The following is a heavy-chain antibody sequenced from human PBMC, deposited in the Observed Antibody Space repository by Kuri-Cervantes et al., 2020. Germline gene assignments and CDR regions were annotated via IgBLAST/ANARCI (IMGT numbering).Heavy chain of an antibody. CDR3: ATYCTSTNCYFY. D-gene: IGHD2-2*01. V-gene: IGHV3-43D*04. J-gene: IGHJ4*02. Sequence: GGSLRLSCAASGFTFDDYAMHWVRQAPGKGLEWVSLISWDGGSTYYADSVKGRFTISRDNSKNTLYLQMNSLRAEDTAVYYCATYCTSTNCYFYWGQGTLVTVSS. CDR2: ISWDGGST. CDR1: GFTFDDYA.